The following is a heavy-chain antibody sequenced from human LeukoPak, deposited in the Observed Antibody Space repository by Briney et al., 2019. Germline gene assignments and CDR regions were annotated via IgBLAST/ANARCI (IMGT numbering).Heavy chain of an antibody. CDR3: ARRGSSSSWNGYFDY. J-gene: IGHJ4*02. CDR1: GGSISSGSYY. CDR2: IYTSGST. Sequence: SETLSLTCTVSGGSISSGSYYWSWIRQPAGTGLEWIGRIYTSGSTNYNPSLKSRVTISVDTSKNQFSLKLSSVTAADTAVYYCARRGSSSSWNGYFDYWGQGTLVTVSS. V-gene: IGHV4-61*02. D-gene: IGHD6-13*01.